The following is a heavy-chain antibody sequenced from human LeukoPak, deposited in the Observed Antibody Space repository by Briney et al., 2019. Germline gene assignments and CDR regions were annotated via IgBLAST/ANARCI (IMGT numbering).Heavy chain of an antibody. V-gene: IGHV3-21*01. J-gene: IGHJ4*02. CDR2: ISSSTSYI. Sequence: GGSLRLSCAASGFTFNNYWMSWVRQAPGKGLEWVSFISSSTSYIYYAASLKGRFTISRDNAENSLFLQMNSLRAEDTAVYYCATGGVGATSPLFIDYWGQGTLVTVSS. CDR3: ATGGVGATSPLFIDY. D-gene: IGHD1-26*01. CDR1: GFTFNNYW.